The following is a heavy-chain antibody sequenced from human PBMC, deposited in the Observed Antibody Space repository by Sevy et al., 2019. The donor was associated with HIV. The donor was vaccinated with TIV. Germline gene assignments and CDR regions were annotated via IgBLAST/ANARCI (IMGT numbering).Heavy chain of an antibody. V-gene: IGHV3-23*01. Sequence: GGSLRLSCAASGFTLSKYSMSWVRQPPGKGLEWVSTLSFGCGQINYADSVKGRFTISRDNFKSSVYLQMNNLRPEDTAVYYCAREGCTKPHDYWGQGTLVTVSS. CDR2: LSFGCGQI. J-gene: IGHJ4*02. CDR1: GFTLSKYS. D-gene: IGHD2-8*01. CDR3: AREGCTKPHDY.